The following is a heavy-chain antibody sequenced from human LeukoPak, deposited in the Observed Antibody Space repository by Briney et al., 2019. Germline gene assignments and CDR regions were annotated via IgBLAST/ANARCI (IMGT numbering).Heavy chain of an antibody. CDR1: GGSFSGYY. CDR3: ARDPWRYPSYNWFDP. Sequence: KPSETLSLTCAVYGGSFSGYYWSWIRQPPGKGLEWIGEINHSGSTNYNPSLKSRVTISVDTSKNQFSLKLSSVTAADTAVYYCARDPWRYPSYNWFDPWGQGTLVTVSS. J-gene: IGHJ5*02. CDR2: INHSGST. D-gene: IGHD1-14*01. V-gene: IGHV4-34*01.